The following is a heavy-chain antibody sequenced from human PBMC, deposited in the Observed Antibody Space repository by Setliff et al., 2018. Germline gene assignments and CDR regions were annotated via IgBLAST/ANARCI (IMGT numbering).Heavy chain of an antibody. CDR1: GGSISNYY. D-gene: IGHD1-26*01. J-gene: IGHJ3*02. Sequence: ETLSLTCTVSGGSISNYYWSWIRQPAGKGLEWIGRIYTSGSTNYNPSLKSRVTMSVDTSKNQLSLKLSSVTAADTAVYCCARKGISALSGAFDMWGQGTMVTVSS. CDR3: ARKGISALSGAFDM. CDR2: IYTSGST. V-gene: IGHV4-4*07.